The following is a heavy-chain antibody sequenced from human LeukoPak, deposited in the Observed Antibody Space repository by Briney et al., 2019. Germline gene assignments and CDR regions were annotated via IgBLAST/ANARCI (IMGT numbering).Heavy chain of an antibody. Sequence: ASVKVSCKASGYTFTSYDINWVRQATGQGLEWMGWMNPNSGNTSYAQKFQGRVTMTRDTSTSTVYMELSSLRSEDTAVYYCARDQDILTGFDAFDIWGQGTMVTVSS. J-gene: IGHJ3*02. V-gene: IGHV1-8*02. CDR1: GYTFTSYD. CDR3: ARDQDILTGFDAFDI. CDR2: MNPNSGNT. D-gene: IGHD3-9*01.